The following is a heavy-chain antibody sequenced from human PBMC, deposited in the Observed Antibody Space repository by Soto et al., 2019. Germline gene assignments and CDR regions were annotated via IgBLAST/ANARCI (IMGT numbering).Heavy chain of an antibody. Sequence: GGSLRLSCAASGFTFSSYEMNWVRQAPGKGLEWVSYISSSGSTIYYADSVKGRFTISRDNAKNSLYLQMNSLRAEDTAVYYCARERHLAKPRYDSSGYYDYWGQGTLVTVSS. CDR3: ARERHLAKPRYDSSGYYDY. CDR1: GFTFSSYE. V-gene: IGHV3-48*03. J-gene: IGHJ4*02. CDR2: ISSSGSTI. D-gene: IGHD3-22*01.